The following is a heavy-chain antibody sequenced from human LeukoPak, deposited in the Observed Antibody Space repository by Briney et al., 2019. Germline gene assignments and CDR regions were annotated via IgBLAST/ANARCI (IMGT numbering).Heavy chain of an antibody. Sequence: GSLRLSGAHFGIPLRSSSMNWVRQAPGKGLEGVSYITSSRSYIYYADSVKGRFTSSRDNAKNSRYLQMNSRRAEDTAVYYCASTYCSGSICYSGIWYFDLWGRGTLVTVSS. J-gene: IGHJ2*01. CDR2: ITSSRSYI. V-gene: IGHV3-21*01. CDR1: GIPLRSSS. D-gene: IGHD2-15*01. CDR3: ASTYCSGSICYSGIWYFDL.